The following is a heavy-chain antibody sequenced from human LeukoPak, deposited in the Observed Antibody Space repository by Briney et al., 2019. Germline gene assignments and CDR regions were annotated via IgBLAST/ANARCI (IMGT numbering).Heavy chain of an antibody. D-gene: IGHD3-22*01. J-gene: IGHJ4*02. Sequence: SVKVSCKASGGTFSSYAISWVRQAPGQGLEWMGGIIPIFGTANYTQKFQGRVTITADESTSTAYMELSSLRSEDTAVYYCARGAEYYYDSSGYYGDYFDYWGQGTLVTVSS. CDR3: ARGAEYYYDSSGYYGDYFDY. CDR1: GGTFSSYA. CDR2: IIPIFGTA. V-gene: IGHV1-69*13.